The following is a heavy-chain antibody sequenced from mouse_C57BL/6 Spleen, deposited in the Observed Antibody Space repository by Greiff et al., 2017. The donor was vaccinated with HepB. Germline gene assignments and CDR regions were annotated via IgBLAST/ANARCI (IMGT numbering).Heavy chain of an antibody. D-gene: IGHD2-4*01. CDR3: ARTYDYDVAWFAY. J-gene: IGHJ3*01. CDR2: IWSGGST. V-gene: IGHV2-2*01. Sequence: VMLVESGPGLVQPSQSLSITCTVSGFSLTSYGVHWVRQSPGKGLEWLGVIWSGGSTDYNAAFISRLSISKDNSKSQVFFKMNSLQADDTAIYYCARTYDYDVAWFAYWGQGTLVTVSA. CDR1: GFSLTSYG.